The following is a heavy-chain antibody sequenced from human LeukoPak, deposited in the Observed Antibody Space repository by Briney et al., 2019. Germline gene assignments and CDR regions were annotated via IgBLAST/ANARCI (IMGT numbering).Heavy chain of an antibody. CDR2: ISYDGSNK. Sequence: GGSLRLSCAASGFTFSSYAMHWARQAPGKGLEWVAVISYDGSNKYYADSVKGRFTISRDNSKNTLYLQMNSLRAEDTAVYYCARDRYYDSSGYYSGPYNWFDPWGQGTLVTVSS. D-gene: IGHD3-22*01. J-gene: IGHJ5*02. CDR3: ARDRYYDSSGYYSGPYNWFDP. V-gene: IGHV3-30-3*01. CDR1: GFTFSSYA.